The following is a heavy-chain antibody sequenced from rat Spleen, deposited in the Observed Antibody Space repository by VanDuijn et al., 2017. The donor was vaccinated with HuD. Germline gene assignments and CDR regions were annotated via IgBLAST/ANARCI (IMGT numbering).Heavy chain of an antibody. CDR3: ARHARGNYYSGPFPY. Sequence: EVQLVESGGGLVQPGRSLTLSCAASGFTFSNYDMAWVRQAPTKGLEWVASISTSGGTTYYRDSVKGRFTVSRDNPKSTLYLQMDSLRSEDTATYYCARHARGNYYSGPFPYWGQGTLVTVSS. V-gene: IGHV5-25*01. CDR2: ISTSGGTT. J-gene: IGHJ3*01. CDR1: GFTFSNYD. D-gene: IGHD1-1*01.